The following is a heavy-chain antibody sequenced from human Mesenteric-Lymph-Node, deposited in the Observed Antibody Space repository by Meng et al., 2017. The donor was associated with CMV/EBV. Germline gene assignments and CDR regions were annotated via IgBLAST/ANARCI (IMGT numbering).Heavy chain of an antibody. V-gene: IGHV3-66*01. CDR3: TGDSVSNPNLDY. CDR1: GFKVRDKY. CDR2: IYRGDNT. J-gene: IGHJ4*02. Sequence: EVDLGESGGGLVQPGGSLGPSCAASGFKVRDKYMSWVRQAPGKGLEWVCIIYRGDNTYYIDSVKDRFTVSRDNSKNTMYLQMNSLRVEDTAVYYCTGDSVSNPNLDYWGQGTLVTVPS. D-gene: IGHD3-10*01.